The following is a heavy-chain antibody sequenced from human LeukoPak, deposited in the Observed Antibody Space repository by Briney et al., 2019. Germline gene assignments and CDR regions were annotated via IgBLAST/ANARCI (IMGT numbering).Heavy chain of an antibody. CDR3: AKGGRHYYGSGSYFARRYYFDY. Sequence: ASVKVSCKASGYTFTSYGISWVRQAPGQGLEWMGWISAYNGNTNYAQKLQCRVTMTTDTSTSTAYMELRSLRSDDTAVYYCAKGGRHYYGSGSYFARRYYFDYWGQGTTVTVSS. V-gene: IGHV1-18*01. D-gene: IGHD3-10*01. CDR1: GYTFTSYG. J-gene: IGHJ4*01. CDR2: ISAYNGNT.